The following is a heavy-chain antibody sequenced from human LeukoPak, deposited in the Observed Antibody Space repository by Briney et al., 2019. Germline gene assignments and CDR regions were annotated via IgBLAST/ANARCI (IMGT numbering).Heavy chain of an antibody. CDR2: ISSSGSTI. J-gene: IGHJ5*02. D-gene: IGHD3-16*02. Sequence: GGSLRLSCAASGFTFSDYYMSWIRQAPGKGLEWVSSISSSGSTIYYADSVKGRFTISRDNAENSLYLQMNSLRAEDTAIYYCARAGFLITFGGVISWGQGTLVTVSS. CDR1: GFTFSDYY. V-gene: IGHV3-11*04. CDR3: ARAGFLITFGGVIS.